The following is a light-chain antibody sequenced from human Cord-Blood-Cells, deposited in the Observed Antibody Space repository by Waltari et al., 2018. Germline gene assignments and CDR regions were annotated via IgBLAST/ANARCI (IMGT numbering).Light chain of an antibody. J-gene: IGKJ1*01. CDR3: QQLNSYLWT. CDR2: AAS. CDR1: QGIRSY. V-gene: IGKV1-9*01. Sequence: DIQLTQSPSFLSASVGDRVTITCRASQGIRSYLAWYQQKPGKAPKLLIYAASTLQSGVPSRFSGSGSGTEFTLTISSLQPEDCATYYCQQLNSYLWTFGQGTKVEIK.